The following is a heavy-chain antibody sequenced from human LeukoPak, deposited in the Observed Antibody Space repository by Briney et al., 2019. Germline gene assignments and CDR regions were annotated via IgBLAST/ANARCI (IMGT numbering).Heavy chain of an antibody. V-gene: IGHV3-30*02. CDR1: GFTFSNFG. J-gene: IGHJ5*02. CDR2: ISFDGSNK. D-gene: IGHD6-19*01. Sequence: GRSLRLSCAASGFTFSNFGMHWVRQAPGQGLEWVTFISFDGSNKYYADSVKGRFTISRDNSKDTLYLQMNSLRAEDTAVYYCAKGVTVGGNDNWFDPWGQGTLVTVSS. CDR3: AKGVTVGGNDNWFDP.